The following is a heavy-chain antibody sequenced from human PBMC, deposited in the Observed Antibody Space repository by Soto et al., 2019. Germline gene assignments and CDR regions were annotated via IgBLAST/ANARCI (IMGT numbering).Heavy chain of an antibody. Sequence: QVQLQQWGAGLLKSSETLSLTCAVYGGSFSGYYWSWIRQPPGKGLEWIGEINHSGSTNYNPSLKSRVTTSVDTSKHQFSLKLSSVTAADTAVYYCARVLKQPWKLGYCSSTSCSDAFDIWGQGTMVTVSS. V-gene: IGHV4-34*01. CDR2: INHSGST. D-gene: IGHD2-2*01. CDR3: ARVLKQPWKLGYCSSTSCSDAFDI. CDR1: GGSFSGYY. J-gene: IGHJ3*02.